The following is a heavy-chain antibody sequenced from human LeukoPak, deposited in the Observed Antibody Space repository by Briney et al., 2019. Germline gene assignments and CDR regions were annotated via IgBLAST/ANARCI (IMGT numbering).Heavy chain of an antibody. CDR1: GYTFTGYY. CDR2: ISAYNGNT. Sequence: ASVKVSSKASGYTFTGYYMHWVRQAPGQGLEWMGWISAYNGNTNYAQKLQGRVTMTTDTSTSTAYMELRSLRSDDTAVYYCARDFGYCSGGSCYDEIRDYWGQGTLVTVSS. D-gene: IGHD2-15*01. CDR3: ARDFGYCSGGSCYDEIRDY. J-gene: IGHJ4*02. V-gene: IGHV1-18*04.